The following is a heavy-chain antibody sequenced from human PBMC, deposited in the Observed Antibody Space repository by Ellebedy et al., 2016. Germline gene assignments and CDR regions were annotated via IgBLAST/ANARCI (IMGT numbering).Heavy chain of an antibody. D-gene: IGHD1-1*01. CDR1: GYTFTSYY. V-gene: IGHV1-46*01. CDR3: ARVGTGTTALDY. CDR2: INPSGGST. J-gene: IGHJ4*02. Sequence: ASVKVSCKASGYTFTSYYMHWVRRAPGQGLEWMGIINPSGGSTSYAEKFQGRVTMTRDTSTSTVYMELSSLRSEDTAVYYCARVGTGTTALDYWGQGTLVTVSS.